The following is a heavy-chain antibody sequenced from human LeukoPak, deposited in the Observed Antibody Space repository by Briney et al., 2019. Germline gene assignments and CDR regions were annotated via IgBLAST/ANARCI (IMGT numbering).Heavy chain of an antibody. CDR2: IYHSGST. V-gene: IGHV4-4*02. Sequence: PSETLSLTCAVSGGSISSSNWWSWVRQPPGQGLEWIGEIYHSGSTNYNPSLKSRVTISVDTSKNQFSLKLSSVTAADTAVYYCARVAMVTNWFDPWGQGTLVTVSS. CDR3: ARVAMVTNWFDP. D-gene: IGHD2-21*02. CDR1: GGSISSSNW. J-gene: IGHJ5*02.